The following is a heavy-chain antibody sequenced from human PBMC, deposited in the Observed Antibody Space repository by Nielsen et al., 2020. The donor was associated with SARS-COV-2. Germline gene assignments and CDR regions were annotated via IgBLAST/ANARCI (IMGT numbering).Heavy chain of an antibody. CDR3: ARGPQIPVYSDIYFDY. CDR1: GGSISSGGYY. D-gene: IGHD5-12*01. Sequence: SETLSLTCTVSGGSISSGGYYWSWIRQHPGKGLEWIGYIYYSGSTYYNPSLKSRVTISVDTSKNQFSLKLSSVTAADTAVYYCARGPQIPVYSDIYFDYWGQGTLVTVSS. CDR2: IYYSGST. J-gene: IGHJ4*02. V-gene: IGHV4-31*03.